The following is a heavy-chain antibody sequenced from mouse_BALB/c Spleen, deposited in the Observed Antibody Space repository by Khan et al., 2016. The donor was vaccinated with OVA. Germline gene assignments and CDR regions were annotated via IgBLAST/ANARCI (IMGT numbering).Heavy chain of an antibody. CDR3: AGEWCCWFDY. V-gene: IGHV1-77*01. Sequence: VQLVESGADLVKPGASVKLSCKASGYTFTSYSIHWVKQRSGQGLEWIAYISPGSSTTYYNDTFKGKATLTADKSSSTAYMQLSSLTSEDSAFYICAGEWCCWFDYWGQGTLVTVSA. J-gene: IGHJ3*01. CDR2: ISPGSSTT. CDR1: GYTFTSYS. D-gene: IGHD1-3*01.